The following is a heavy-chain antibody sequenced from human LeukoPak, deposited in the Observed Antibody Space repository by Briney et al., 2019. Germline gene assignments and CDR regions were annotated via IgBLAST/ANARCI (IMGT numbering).Heavy chain of an antibody. Sequence: GGSLRLSCAASGFTFSSYWMSWVRQAPGKGLEWVATIKQDGSEKDFVDSVKGRFTISRDNAKNSLYLQMNSLRAEDTALYYCARVGYYHYWGQGTLVTVSS. CDR3: ARVGYYHY. J-gene: IGHJ4*02. CDR1: GFTFSSYW. CDR2: IKQDGSEK. V-gene: IGHV3-7*01. D-gene: IGHD2-15*01.